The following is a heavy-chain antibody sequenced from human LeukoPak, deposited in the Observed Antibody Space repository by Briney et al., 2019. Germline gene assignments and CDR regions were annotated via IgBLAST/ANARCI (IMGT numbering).Heavy chain of an antibody. D-gene: IGHD3-22*01. CDR2: IWYDGSNK. CDR3: AREYYYDSSGYSPFDY. V-gene: IGHV3-33*01. CDR1: GFTFSSYG. Sequence: GGSLRLSCAASGFTFSSYGMHWVRQAPGKGLEWVAAIWYDGSNKYYADSVKGRFTISRDNSKNTLYLQMNSLRAEDTAVYYCAREYYYDSSGYSPFDYWGQGTLVTVSS. J-gene: IGHJ4*02.